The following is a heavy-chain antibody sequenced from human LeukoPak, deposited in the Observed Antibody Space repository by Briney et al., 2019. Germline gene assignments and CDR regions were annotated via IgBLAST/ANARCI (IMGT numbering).Heavy chain of an antibody. CDR1: GFTFSTYA. V-gene: IGHV3-64*02. Sequence: GGSLRLSCAASGFTFSTYAMHWVRQAPGKGLEYVSAISSNGQSTYYADSVKGRFTISGDNSENTVYLQMGSLRAEDMAVYYCARGRWVDIVTHGFDYWGQGSLVTVSS. CDR2: ISSNGQST. J-gene: IGHJ4*02. D-gene: IGHD3-9*01. CDR3: ARGRWVDIVTHGFDY.